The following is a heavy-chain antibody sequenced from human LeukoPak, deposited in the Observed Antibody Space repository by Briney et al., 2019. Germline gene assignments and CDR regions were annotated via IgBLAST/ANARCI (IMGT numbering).Heavy chain of an antibody. CDR3: ARVPFGVVNDYYYYYYMDV. CDR2: IIPIFGTA. Sequence: SVKVSCKASGGTFSSYAISWVRQAPGQGLEWMGGIIPIFGTANYAQKSQGRVTITADESTSTAYMELSSLRSEDTAVYYCARVPFGVVNDYYYYYYMDVWGKGTTVTVSS. V-gene: IGHV1-69*13. CDR1: GGTFSSYA. J-gene: IGHJ6*03. D-gene: IGHD3-3*01.